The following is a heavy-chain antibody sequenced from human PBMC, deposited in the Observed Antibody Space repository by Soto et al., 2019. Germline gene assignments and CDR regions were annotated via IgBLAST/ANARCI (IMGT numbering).Heavy chain of an antibody. V-gene: IGHV1-46*03. CDR2: LNPTGGST. Sequence: ASVKVSCKTSGYSFTGYYIHWVRQAPGQGLEWVGILNPTGGSTAYTQNFQGRVTMTSDVSTSTVYMELSRLRSEDTALYYCATASFDYWGQGTLVT. CDR3: ATASFDY. CDR1: GYSFTGYY. J-gene: IGHJ4*02.